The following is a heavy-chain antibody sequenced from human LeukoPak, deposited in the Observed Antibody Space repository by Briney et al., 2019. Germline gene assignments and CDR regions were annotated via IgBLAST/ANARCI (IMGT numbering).Heavy chain of an antibody. D-gene: IGHD3-9*01. CDR2: ISGRGGST. CDR3: AKEGIDYDILTGYGSAEYFQH. Sequence: GGSLRLSCAASGFTFSTYVMRCVRQAPGKGREWVSAISGRGGSTYYADFVKGRFTISRDNAKKTLYLQMSSLRGEDTAVYFCAKEGIDYDILTGYGSAEYFQHWGQGTLVTVSS. CDR1: GFTFSTYV. V-gene: IGHV3-23*01. J-gene: IGHJ1*01.